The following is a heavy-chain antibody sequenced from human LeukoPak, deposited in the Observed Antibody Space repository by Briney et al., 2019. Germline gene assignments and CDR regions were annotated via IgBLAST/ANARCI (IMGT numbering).Heavy chain of an antibody. Sequence: SETLSLTCTVSVGSISGSGYYWGWIRQPPGKGLEWIGSIYYSGTTYYNPSLKSRVTISLDTSKNQVSLKLISVTAADTAVYYCVRGLRIGAAWWFDPWGQGTLVTVSS. J-gene: IGHJ5*02. CDR1: VGSISGSGYY. CDR3: VRGLRIGAAWWFDP. CDR2: IYYSGTT. V-gene: IGHV4-39*01. D-gene: IGHD6-25*01.